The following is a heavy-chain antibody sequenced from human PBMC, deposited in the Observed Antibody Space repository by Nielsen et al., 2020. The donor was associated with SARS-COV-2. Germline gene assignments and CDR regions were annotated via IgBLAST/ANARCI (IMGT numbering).Heavy chain of an antibody. CDR3: ARDRHIVVVPAAPELNYYYYGMDV. Sequence: ASVKVSCKASGFTFTTFGISWVRQAPGQGLEWMGGISAYEGNTNYAQKLQGRVTMTTDTSTSTAYMELRSLRSDDTAVYYCARDRHIVVVPAAPELNYYYYGMDVWGQGTTVTVSS. D-gene: IGHD2-2*01. V-gene: IGHV1-18*01. J-gene: IGHJ6*02. CDR2: ISAYEGNT. CDR1: GFTFTTFG.